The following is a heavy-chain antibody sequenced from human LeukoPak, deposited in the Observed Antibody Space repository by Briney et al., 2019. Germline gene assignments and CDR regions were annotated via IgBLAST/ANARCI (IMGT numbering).Heavy chain of an antibody. J-gene: IGHJ4*02. Sequence: HPGGSLRLSCAASGFTFWTYEMSWVRQAPGKGLEWVSYISGTSSIIHYADSVKGRFTISRDNAKNSLYLQMNSLRAEDTAVYYCARDLNYGNSNPYYFDYWGPGTLVTVSS. CDR3: ARDLNYGNSNPYYFDY. CDR2: ISGTSSII. CDR1: GFTFWTYE. D-gene: IGHD4-23*01. V-gene: IGHV3-48*03.